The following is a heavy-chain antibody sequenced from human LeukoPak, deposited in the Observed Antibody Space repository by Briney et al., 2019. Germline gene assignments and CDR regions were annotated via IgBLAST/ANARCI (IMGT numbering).Heavy chain of an antibody. CDR2: ISSSSSYI. CDR1: GFTFSSYS. CDR3: ARDSRYYYGSGSYYTYHDY. V-gene: IGHV3-21*01. J-gene: IGHJ4*02. Sequence: GGSLRLSCAASGFTFSSYSMNWVRQAPGKGLEWVSSISSSSSYIYYADSVNGRFTISRDNAKNSLYLQMNSLRAEDTAVYYCARDSRYYYGSGSYYTYHDYWGQGTLVTVSS. D-gene: IGHD3-10*01.